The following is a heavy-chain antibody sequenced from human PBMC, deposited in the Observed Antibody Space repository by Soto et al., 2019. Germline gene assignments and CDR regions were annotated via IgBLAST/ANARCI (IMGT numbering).Heavy chain of an antibody. V-gene: IGHV1-69*01. CDR1: GGTFSSYA. CDR2: IIPIFGTA. J-gene: IGHJ6*02. CDR3: ARDPAHRYGSGRGGMDV. Sequence: QVQLVQSGAEVKKPGSSVKVSCKASGGTFSSYAISWVRQAPGQGLEWMGGIIPIFGTANYAQKFQGRLTITADESTSTAYMERSSLRSEDTAVYYCARDPAHRYGSGRGGMDVWGQGTTVTVSS. D-gene: IGHD3-10*01.